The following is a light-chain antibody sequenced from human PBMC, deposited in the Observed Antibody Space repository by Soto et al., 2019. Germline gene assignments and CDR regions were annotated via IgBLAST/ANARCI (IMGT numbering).Light chain of an antibody. V-gene: IGLV2-11*01. J-gene: IGLJ1*01. Sequence: QSVLTQPRSVSGSPGQSVTISCTGTSSDFGGYNYVSWYQQHPGKAPKVMIYDVSKRPSGGPDRFPGSKSGNTASLTISGLQAEDEADYYCCSYVGTNTSYVFGTGTKVTVL. CDR3: CSYVGTNTSYV. CDR1: SSDFGGYNY. CDR2: DVS.